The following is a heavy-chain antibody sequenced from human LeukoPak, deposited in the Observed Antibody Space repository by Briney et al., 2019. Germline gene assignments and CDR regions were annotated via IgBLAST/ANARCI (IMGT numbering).Heavy chain of an antibody. CDR1: GFTFSSYA. Sequence: PGGSLRLSCAASGFTFSSYAMNWVRQAPGKGLEWVSAISGSGGNTYYADSVKGRFTISRDNAKNSLYLQMNSLRAEDTAVYYCARLVRARDDWFDPWGQGTLVTVSS. CDR3: ARLVRARDDWFDP. D-gene: IGHD5-24*01. CDR2: ISGSGGNT. J-gene: IGHJ5*02. V-gene: IGHV3-23*01.